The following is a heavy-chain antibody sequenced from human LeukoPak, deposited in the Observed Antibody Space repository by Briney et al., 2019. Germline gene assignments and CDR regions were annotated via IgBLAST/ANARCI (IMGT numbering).Heavy chain of an antibody. CDR3: AKLDSSGYLPYFDY. Sequence: HSGGSLRLSCAASGFTFSNYWMSWVRQAPGKGLEWVSAISGSGGSTYYADSVKGRFTISRDNSKNTLYLQMNSLRAEDTAVYYCAKLDSSGYLPYFDYWGQGTLVTVSS. J-gene: IGHJ4*02. V-gene: IGHV3-23*01. CDR2: ISGSGGST. D-gene: IGHD3-22*01. CDR1: GFTFSNYW.